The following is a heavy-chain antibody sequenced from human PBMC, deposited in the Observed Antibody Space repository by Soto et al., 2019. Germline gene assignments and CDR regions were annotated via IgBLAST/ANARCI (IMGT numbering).Heavy chain of an antibody. CDR1: GFIFDDYG. CDR2: LDWNGGSP. V-gene: IGHV3-20*04. CDR3: ARDRTQSITMGRYGMDV. D-gene: IGHD3-10*01. Sequence: EVQVVESGGGVVRPGGSLRLSCAGSGFIFDDYGMSWVRQGPGKGLEWVSGLDWNGGSPGYADSVKGRFTISRDNAKNSLYLQMNSLRAEDTALYYCARDRTQSITMGRYGMDVWGQGTTVTVSS. J-gene: IGHJ6*02.